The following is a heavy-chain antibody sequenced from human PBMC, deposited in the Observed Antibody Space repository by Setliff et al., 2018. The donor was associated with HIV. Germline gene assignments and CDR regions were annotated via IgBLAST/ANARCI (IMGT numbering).Heavy chain of an antibody. CDR1: GYSISSGYY. CDR3: AKHRAVAGANYFDF. CDR2: IYQSGST. J-gene: IGHJ4*02. V-gene: IGHV4-38-2*01. D-gene: IGHD6-19*01. Sequence: SETLSLTCAVSGYSISSGYYWGWIRQPPGKGLEWIGCIYQSGSTYYNVSLKSRVIISVDTSKNQFSLKRNSVTAADTAIYYCAKHRAVAGANYFDFWGQGTLVTVSS.